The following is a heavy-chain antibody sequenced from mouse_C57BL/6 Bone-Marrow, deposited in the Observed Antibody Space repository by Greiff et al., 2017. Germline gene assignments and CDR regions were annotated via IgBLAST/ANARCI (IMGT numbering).Heavy chain of an antibody. Sequence: VKLVESGAELGRPGASVKLSCKASGYTFTSYGISWVKQRTGQGLEWIGEIYPRSGNTYYNEKFKGKATLTADKSSSTAYMELRSLTSEDSAVYFCARYRRDGQGAMDYWGQGTSVTVSS. CDR3: ARYRRDGQGAMDY. V-gene: IGHV1-81*01. D-gene: IGHD2-3*01. CDR2: IYPRSGNT. CDR1: GYTFTSYG. J-gene: IGHJ4*01.